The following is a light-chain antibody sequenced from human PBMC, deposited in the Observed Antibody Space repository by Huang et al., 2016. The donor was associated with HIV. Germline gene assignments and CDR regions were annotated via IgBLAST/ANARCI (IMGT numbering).Light chain of an antibody. CDR3: QQYNNWPPWT. J-gene: IGKJ1*01. Sequence: EIVMTQSPATLSVSPGEGATLSCRASQSVRSSLAWYQQKPGQAPRLLIYGASTRATGIPARFSGSGSGTEFTLTISSLQSEDFAVYYCQQYNNWPPWTFGQGTKVEIK. V-gene: IGKV3-15*01. CDR1: QSVRSS. CDR2: GAS.